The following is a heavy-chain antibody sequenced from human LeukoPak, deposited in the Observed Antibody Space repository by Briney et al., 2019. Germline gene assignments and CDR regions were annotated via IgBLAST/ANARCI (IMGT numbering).Heavy chain of an antibody. V-gene: IGHV5-51*01. CDR1: GYSFTSYW. CDR2: IYPGDSDT. J-gene: IGHJ4*02. CDR3: ARPACSSWDRVDY. D-gene: IGHD6-13*01. Sequence: GESLKISCQGAGYSFTSYWIGWVRQMPGKGLEWMRIIYPGDSDTRYSPSFQGQVTISANKSISTAYLQWSSLKASDTAMYYCARPACSSWDRVDYWGQGTLVTVSS.